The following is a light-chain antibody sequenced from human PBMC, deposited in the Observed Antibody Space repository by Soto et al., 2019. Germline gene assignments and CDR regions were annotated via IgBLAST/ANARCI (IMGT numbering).Light chain of an antibody. Sequence: DVVMTQSPLSLPVTLGQPASISCRSSQSLLYSDGNTYLTWFHQRPGQSPRRLIYKVSNRDSGVPDRFSGSGSGTDFTLKISRVEAEDVGVYYCHQYNKWPPITFGQGTRLEIK. V-gene: IGKV2-30*01. CDR1: QSLLYSDGNTY. CDR2: KVS. J-gene: IGKJ5*01. CDR3: HQYNKWPPIT.